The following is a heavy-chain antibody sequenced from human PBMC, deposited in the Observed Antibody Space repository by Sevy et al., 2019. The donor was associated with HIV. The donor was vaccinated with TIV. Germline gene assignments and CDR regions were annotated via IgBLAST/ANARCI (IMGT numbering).Heavy chain of an antibody. V-gene: IGHV3-30-3*01. CDR2: ISYDGSNK. D-gene: IGHD2-15*01. CDR1: GFTFSSYA. CDR3: ARGGAYCSGGSCYDSWYFDL. Sequence: GGSLRLSCAASGFTFSSYAMHWVRQAPGKGLEWVAVISYDGSNKYYADSVKGRFTISRDNSKNTLYLQMNSLRAEDTAVYYCARGGAYCSGGSCYDSWYFDLWGRGTLVTVSS. J-gene: IGHJ2*01.